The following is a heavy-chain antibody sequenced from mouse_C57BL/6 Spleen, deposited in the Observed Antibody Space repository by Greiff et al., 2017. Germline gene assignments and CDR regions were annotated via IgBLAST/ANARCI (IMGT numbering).Heavy chain of an antibody. CDR1: GYTFTDHT. CDR3: AFIYYGYGGDAMDY. J-gene: IGHJ4*01. Sequence: QVQLQQSDAELVKPGASVKISCKVSGYTFTDHTIHWMKQRPEQGLEWIGYIYPRDGSTKYNEKYKGKATLTADKSSSTAYMQLNSPTSADSAVYFCAFIYYGYGGDAMDYWGQGTSDTVSS. V-gene: IGHV1-78*01. D-gene: IGHD2-2*01. CDR2: IYPRDGST.